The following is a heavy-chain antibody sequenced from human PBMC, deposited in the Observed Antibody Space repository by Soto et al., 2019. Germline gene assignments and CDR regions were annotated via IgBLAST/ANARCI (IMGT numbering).Heavy chain of an antibody. CDR1: GGSISTSNYY. J-gene: IGHJ5*02. V-gene: IGHV4-39*01. CDR2: IYHSGST. Sequence: PETLCLTCTVSGGSISTSNYYWCWIRQPPGKGLEWIGSIYHSGSTYYNPSLKSRVTISVETSKNQFSLKLGSVTAADTAVYYCARYALIYYSDSGDWVAPWGQGTLLTGS. D-gene: IGHD3-22*01. CDR3: ARYALIYYSDSGDWVAP.